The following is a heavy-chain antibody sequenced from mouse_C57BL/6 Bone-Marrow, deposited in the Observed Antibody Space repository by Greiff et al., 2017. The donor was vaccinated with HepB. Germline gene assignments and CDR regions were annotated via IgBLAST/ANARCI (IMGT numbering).Heavy chain of an antibody. CDR2: INPYNGGT. CDR1: GYTFTDYY. D-gene: IGHD2-4*01. J-gene: IGHJ3*01. Sequence: EVKLQESGPVLVKPGASVKMSCKASGYTFTDYYMNWVKQSHGKSLEWIGVINPYNGGTSYNQKFKGKATLTVDKSSSTAYMELNSLTSEDSAVYYCAREYYDYSPRFAYWGQGTLVTVSA. V-gene: IGHV1-19*01. CDR3: AREYYDYSPRFAY.